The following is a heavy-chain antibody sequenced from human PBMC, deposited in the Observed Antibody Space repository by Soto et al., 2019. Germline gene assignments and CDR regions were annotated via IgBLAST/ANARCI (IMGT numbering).Heavy chain of an antibody. V-gene: IGHV1-46*01. Sequence: ASVKVSCKASGYTFTSYYMHWVRQAPGQGLEWMGIINPSGGSTSYAQKFQGRVTMTRDTSTSTVYMELSSLRSEDTAVYYCARDPPGGIAARHDYYYYYGMDVWGQGTTVTVSS. CDR2: INPSGGST. CDR1: GYTFTSYY. D-gene: IGHD6-6*01. CDR3: ARDPPGGIAARHDYYYYYGMDV. J-gene: IGHJ6*02.